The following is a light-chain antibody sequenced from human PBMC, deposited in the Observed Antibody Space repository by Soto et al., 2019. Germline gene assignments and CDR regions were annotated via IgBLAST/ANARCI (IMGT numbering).Light chain of an antibody. Sequence: DIQMTQSPSTLSASVGDRVTITCRASQSIGSWLAWYQQKPGKAPKLLIYKASSLESGVPSRFSGSGSGTEFTLNISSLQHDDFASYYCQQYGRYSPWTFGQGPKVEIK. J-gene: IGKJ1*01. V-gene: IGKV1-5*03. CDR1: QSIGSW. CDR3: QQYGRYSPWT. CDR2: KAS.